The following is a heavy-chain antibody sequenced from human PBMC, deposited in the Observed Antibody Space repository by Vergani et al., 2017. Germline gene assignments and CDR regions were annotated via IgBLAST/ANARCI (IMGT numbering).Heavy chain of an antibody. CDR3: ARLYYDFWSGRGDWSDP. V-gene: IGHV4-59*01. CDR1: GGSISSYY. Sequence: QVQLQESGPGLVKPSETLSLTCTVSGGSISSYYWSWIRQPPGKGLEWIGYIYYSGSTNYNPSLKSRVTISVDTSKNQFSLKLSSVTAADTAVYYCARLYYDFWSGRGDWSDPWGQGTLVTVSS. D-gene: IGHD3-3*01. CDR2: IYYSGST. J-gene: IGHJ5*02.